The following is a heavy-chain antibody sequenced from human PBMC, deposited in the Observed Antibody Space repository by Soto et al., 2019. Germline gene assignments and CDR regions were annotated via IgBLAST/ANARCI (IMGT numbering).Heavy chain of an antibody. Sequence: PGGSLRLSCAASGFTFSSYGMHWVRQAPGKGLEWVAVIWYDGSNKNFADSVKGRFTISRDNSKNTLYLQMNSLRAEDTAVYYCARDSCSGGSCYWHYFDYWGQGT. CDR1: GFTFSSYG. D-gene: IGHD2-15*01. CDR2: IWYDGSNK. J-gene: IGHJ4*02. V-gene: IGHV3-33*01. CDR3: ARDSCSGGSCYWHYFDY.